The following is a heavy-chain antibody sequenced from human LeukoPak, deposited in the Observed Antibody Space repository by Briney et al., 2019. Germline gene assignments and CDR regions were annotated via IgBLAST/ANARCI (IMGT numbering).Heavy chain of an antibody. CDR3: AGYSRSSGWFDP. V-gene: IGHV3-9*01. CDR2: ISWNSGNI. CDR1: GFTFDDYA. J-gene: IGHJ5*02. Sequence: GGSLRLSCAASGFTFDDYAMHWVRQAPGKGLEWVSGISWNSGNIGYADSVKGRFTISRDNAKNSLYLQMNSLRAEDTAVYYCAGYSRSSGWFDPWGQGTLVTVSS. D-gene: IGHD6-6*01.